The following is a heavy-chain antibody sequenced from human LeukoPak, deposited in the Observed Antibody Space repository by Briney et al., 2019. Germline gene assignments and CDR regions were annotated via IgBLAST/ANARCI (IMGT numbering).Heavy chain of an antibody. CDR3: ARALAAYCGGDCYPGIDY. CDR2: ISYDGSNK. CDR1: GFTFSSYA. D-gene: IGHD2-21*02. Sequence: GGSLRLSCAASGFTFSSYAMHWVRQAPGKGLEWVAVISYDGSNKYYADSVKGRFTISRDNSKSTLYLQMNSLRAEDTAVYYCARALAAYCGGDCYPGIDYWGQGTLVTVSS. J-gene: IGHJ4*02. V-gene: IGHV3-30*04.